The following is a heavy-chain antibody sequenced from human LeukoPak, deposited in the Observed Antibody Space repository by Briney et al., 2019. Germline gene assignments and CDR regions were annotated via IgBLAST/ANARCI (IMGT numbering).Heavy chain of an antibody. CDR2: ISGSGGST. CDR3: AKTPLYYDFWSGYYKRDY. Sequence: GGSLRLSCAASGFTFSSYAMSWVRQAPGKGLEWVSAISGSGGSTYYADSVKSRFTISRDNSKNTLYLQMNSLRAEDTAVYYCAKTPLYYDFWSGYYKRDYWGQGTLVTVSS. J-gene: IGHJ4*02. CDR1: GFTFSSYA. D-gene: IGHD3-3*01. V-gene: IGHV3-23*01.